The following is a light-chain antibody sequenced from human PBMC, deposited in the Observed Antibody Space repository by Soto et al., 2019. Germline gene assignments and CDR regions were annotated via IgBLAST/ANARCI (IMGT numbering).Light chain of an antibody. CDR1: SGHSTYS. J-gene: IGLJ2*01. V-gene: IGLV4-69*01. Sequence: QPVLTQSPSASASLGASVKLTCTLSSGHSTYSIAWHQQQPEKGPRYLMKLNSDGSHNKGDGISDRFSGSSSGAERYLTISSLQSEDEGDYYCQTWNVGIVVFGGGTKLTVL. CDR3: QTWNVGIVV. CDR2: LNSDGSH.